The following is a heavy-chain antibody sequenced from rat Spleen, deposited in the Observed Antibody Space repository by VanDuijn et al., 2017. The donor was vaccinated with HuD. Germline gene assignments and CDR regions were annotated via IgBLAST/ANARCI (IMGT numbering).Heavy chain of an antibody. J-gene: IGHJ3*01. CDR3: ARADVAAISLGNWFAY. V-gene: IGHV2-47*01. CDR1: GLSLTTNN. CDR2: IWSNGNA. Sequence: QVQLKESGPGLVQPSQTLSLTCAVSGLSLTTNNVGWIRQPPGKGLEWMGVIWSNGNANYNSALKSRLSISRDTSKSQIYLKMNSLQTEDTATYFCARADVAAISLGNWFAYWGQGTLVTVSS. D-gene: IGHD1-2*01.